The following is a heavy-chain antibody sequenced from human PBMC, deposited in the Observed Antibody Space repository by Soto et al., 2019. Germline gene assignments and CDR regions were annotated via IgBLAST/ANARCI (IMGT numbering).Heavy chain of an antibody. D-gene: IGHD6-19*01. Sequence: EVQLLESGGGLVQPGGSLRLSCAASGFTFSSYAMSWVRQAPGKGLEWVTAISASGAGTYYADSMKGRFTISRDNSKNTLYLQMNSLRSEDTAVYYCAKGVAVARCLDYWGQGTLVTVSS. V-gene: IGHV3-23*01. J-gene: IGHJ4*02. CDR1: GFTFSSYA. CDR3: AKGVAVARCLDY. CDR2: ISASGAGT.